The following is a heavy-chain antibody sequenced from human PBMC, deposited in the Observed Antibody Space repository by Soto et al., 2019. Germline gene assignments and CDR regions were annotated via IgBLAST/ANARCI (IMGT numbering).Heavy chain of an antibody. J-gene: IGHJ4*02. CDR2: ISSSGSTI. CDR3: ARDIVVRGVYFDY. D-gene: IGHD3-10*01. V-gene: IGHV3-48*03. CDR1: GFTFSSYE. Sequence: GGSLRLSCAASGFTFSSYEMNWVRQAPGKGLEWVSYISSSGSTIYYADSVKGRLTISRDNAKNSLYLQMNSLRAEDTAVYYCARDIVVRGVYFDYWGQGTLVTVSS.